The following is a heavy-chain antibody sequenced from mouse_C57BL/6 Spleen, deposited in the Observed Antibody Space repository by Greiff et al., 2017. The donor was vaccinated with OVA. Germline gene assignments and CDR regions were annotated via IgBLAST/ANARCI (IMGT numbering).Heavy chain of an antibody. V-gene: IGHV2-6-1*01. CDR1: GFSFTSYG. D-gene: IGHD1-1*02. CDR2: IWSDGST. J-gene: IGHJ4*01. Sequence: QVQLKESGPGLVAPSQCLSISCTVSGFSFTSYGVHWVRQPPGKGLEWLVVIWSDGSTTYNSAHKARLNISKDNSKSQVFLKMNSLQTDDTAMCYCARQGLSPYAMDYWGQGTSVTVSS. CDR3: ARQGLSPYAMDY.